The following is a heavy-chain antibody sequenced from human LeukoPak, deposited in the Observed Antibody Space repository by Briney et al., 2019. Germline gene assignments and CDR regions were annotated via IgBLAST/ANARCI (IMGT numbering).Heavy chain of an antibody. CDR3: ARDRGNSYFDY. Sequence: GGSLRLSCAASGFTFDDYGMGWVRQAPGKGLEWVSYISTTGTTMYYADSVKGRFTISSDNAKNSLFLQMNSLRAEDTAVYYCARDRGNSYFDYWGQGTLVTVSS. V-gene: IGHV3-11*01. CDR1: GFTFDDYG. CDR2: ISTTGTTM. J-gene: IGHJ4*02. D-gene: IGHD3-10*01.